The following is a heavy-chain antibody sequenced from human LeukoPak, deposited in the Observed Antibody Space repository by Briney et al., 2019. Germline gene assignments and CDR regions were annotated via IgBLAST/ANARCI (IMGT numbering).Heavy chain of an antibody. V-gene: IGHV4-39*01. D-gene: IGHD4-17*01. Sequence: PSETLSLTCTVSGGSVSSGDYYWTWIRQPPGKGLEWIGSIYYSGSTYYNPSLKSRVTISVDTSKNQFSLKLSSVTAADTAVYYCARPLRGHYFDYWGQGTLVTVSS. CDR1: GGSVSSGDYY. J-gene: IGHJ4*02. CDR3: ARPLRGHYFDY. CDR2: IYYSGST.